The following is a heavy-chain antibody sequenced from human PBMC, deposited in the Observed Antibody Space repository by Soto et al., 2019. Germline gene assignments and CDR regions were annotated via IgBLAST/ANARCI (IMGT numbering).Heavy chain of an antibody. J-gene: IGHJ4*02. V-gene: IGHV4-4*02. CDR2: SHQSGNT. CDR1: GVSISSHDW. D-gene: IGHD6-13*01. CDR3: ATRYSSRFY. Sequence: QVQLQESGPGLVKPSGTLSLTCAVSGVSISSHDWWTWVRQPPGKGLEWLGESHQSGNTNYNSSLESRVTISVDKSKNQFSLKLTSVTVADTAVYYCATRYSSRFYWGQGTLVTVSS.